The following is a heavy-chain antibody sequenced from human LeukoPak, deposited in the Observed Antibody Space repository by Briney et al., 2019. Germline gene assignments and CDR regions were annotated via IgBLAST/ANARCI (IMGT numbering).Heavy chain of an antibody. CDR2: IYYSGST. V-gene: IGHV4-39*07. CDR1: GGSISSNNYY. D-gene: IGHD4-17*01. J-gene: IGHJ4*02. CDR3: ARVWADYGDFDY. Sequence: PSETLSLTCTVSGGSISSNNYYWGWIRQPPGKGLEWIGNIYYSGSTYYNPSLKSRVTISVDTSKNQFSLKLSSVTAADTAVYYCARVWADYGDFDYWGQGTLVAVSS.